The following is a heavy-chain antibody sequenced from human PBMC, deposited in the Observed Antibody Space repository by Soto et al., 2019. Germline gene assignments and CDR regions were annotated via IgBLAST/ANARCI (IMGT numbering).Heavy chain of an antibody. J-gene: IGHJ5*02. CDR2: ISGSGGST. V-gene: IGHV3-23*01. D-gene: IGHD2-2*02. Sequence: EVQLLESGGGLVQPGGSLRLSCAASGFTFSSYAMSWVRQAPGKGLEWVSAISGSGGSTYYADSVKGRFTISRDNSKNTLYLQMNSLRAEDTAVYYCAKWGPAAICHFDWFDPWGQGTLVTVSS. CDR1: GFTFSSYA. CDR3: AKWGPAAICHFDWFDP.